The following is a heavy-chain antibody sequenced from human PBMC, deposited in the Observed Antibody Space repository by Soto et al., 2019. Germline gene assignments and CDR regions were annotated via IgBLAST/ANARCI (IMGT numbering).Heavy chain of an antibody. Sequence: SVKVSCKSSGFTFTSYAIHWLRQAPGQRPQWMGWINGGSGNTKYSQDFQGRVTFTRDTFATTAYLELSSLRSEDTAVYYCARVPPWGNSAGDYYIQHYDSWGQGTPVTVSS. CDR3: ARVPPWGNSAGDYYIQHYDS. CDR2: INGGSGNT. CDR1: GFTFTSYA. D-gene: IGHD3-10*01. V-gene: IGHV1-3*01. J-gene: IGHJ4*02.